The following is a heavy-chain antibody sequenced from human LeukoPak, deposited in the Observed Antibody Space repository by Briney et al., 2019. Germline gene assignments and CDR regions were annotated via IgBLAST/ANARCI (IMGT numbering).Heavy chain of an antibody. V-gene: IGHV3-11*01. J-gene: IGHJ5*02. CDR1: GFTFSDYY. Sequence: GGSLRLSCAASGFTFSDYYMSWIRQAPGKGLEWVSYISSSGSTIYYADSVKDRFTISRDNAKNSLYLQMNSLRAEDTAVYYCARGSGSKTPKSLDPWGQGTLVTVSS. CDR2: ISSSGSTI. CDR3: ARGSGSKTPKSLDP. D-gene: IGHD1-26*01.